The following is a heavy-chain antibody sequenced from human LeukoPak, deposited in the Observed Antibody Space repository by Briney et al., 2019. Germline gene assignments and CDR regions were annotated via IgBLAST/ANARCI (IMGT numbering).Heavy chain of an antibody. CDR2: IYYSGST. J-gene: IGHJ6*02. V-gene: IGHV4-59*01. CDR3: ARDELQWLPPYYYYYGMDV. CDR1: GGSISSYY. D-gene: IGHD6-19*01. Sequence: SETLSLTCTVSGGSISSYYWSWIRQPPGKGLEWIGYIYYSGSTNYNPSPKSRVTMSVDTSKNQFSLKLSSVTAADTAVYYCARDELQWLPPYYYYYGMDVWGQGTTVTVSS.